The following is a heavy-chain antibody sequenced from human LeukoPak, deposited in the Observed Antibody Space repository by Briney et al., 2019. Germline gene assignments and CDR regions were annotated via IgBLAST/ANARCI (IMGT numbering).Heavy chain of an antibody. CDR1: GGTFSSYA. CDR3: ASGAETAFDI. J-gene: IGHJ3*02. CDR2: IIPILGIA. D-gene: IGHD3-10*01. V-gene: IGHV1-69*04. Sequence: ASVKVSCKASGGTFSSYAISWVRQAPGQELEWMGRIIPILGIANYAQKLQGRVTITADKSTSTAYMGLSSLRSEDTAVYYCASGAETAFDIWGQGTMVTVSS.